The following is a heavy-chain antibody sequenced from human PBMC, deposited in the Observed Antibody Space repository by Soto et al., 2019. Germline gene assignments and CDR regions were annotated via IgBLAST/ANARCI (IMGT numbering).Heavy chain of an antibody. CDR1: GYTFTNFG. CDR3: ARGGTAIDY. D-gene: IGHD2-8*02. CDR2: ISAYNGNT. Sequence: QVQLVQSGAEVKKPGASVKVSCKTSGYTFTNFGLSWVRQAPGQGLEWMGWISAYNGNTNYSQNFQGRGTKTSHTSTRTAYMELRRLRSDERAVYYCARGGTAIDYWGQGTLVTVSS. J-gene: IGHJ4*02. V-gene: IGHV1-18*01.